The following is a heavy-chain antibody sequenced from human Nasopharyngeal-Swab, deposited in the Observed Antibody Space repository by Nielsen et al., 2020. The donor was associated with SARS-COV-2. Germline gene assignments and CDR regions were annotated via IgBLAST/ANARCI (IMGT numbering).Heavy chain of an antibody. Sequence: SETLSLTCAVYGGSFSSYYWTWIRKPPGKGLEWIGEINHGGGTNYNPSLKSRVTISVDTSKNQFSLNLSSVTAADTAVYYCARGRQQWLIYDYWGQGTLVTVSS. CDR3: ARGRQQWLIYDY. J-gene: IGHJ4*02. V-gene: IGHV4-34*01. D-gene: IGHD6-19*01. CDR2: INHGGGT. CDR1: GGSFSSYY.